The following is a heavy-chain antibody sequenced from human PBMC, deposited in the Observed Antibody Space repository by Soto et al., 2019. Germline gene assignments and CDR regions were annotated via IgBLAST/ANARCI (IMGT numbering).Heavy chain of an antibody. CDR3: VRGSNGCTYYFQY. CDR1: MFTFTDYP. J-gene: IGHJ4*02. D-gene: IGHD3-16*01. V-gene: IGHV3-30-3*01. CDR2: ISFDGSDK. Sequence: GGSLRLSCAASMFTFTDYPMYWVRQAPGKGLEWVAVISFDGSDKYYADSVKGRFTISRDNSKDTLYLQMNRLRGEDTAVYYCVRGSNGCTYYFQYWGQGTLVTVSS.